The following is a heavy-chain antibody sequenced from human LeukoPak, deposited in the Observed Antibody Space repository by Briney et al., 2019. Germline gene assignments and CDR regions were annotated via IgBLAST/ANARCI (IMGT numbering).Heavy chain of an antibody. D-gene: IGHD3-10*01. CDR1: GGSISSGSYY. CDR2: IYTSGST. CDR3: ARGRTIRQTMVYYYYYYMDV. V-gene: IGHV4-61*02. Sequence: SETLSLTCTVSGGSISSGSYYWSWIRQPAGKGLEWIGRIYTSGSTNYNPSLKSRVTISVDTSKNQFSLKLSSVTAADTAVYYCARGRTIRQTMVYYYYYYMDVWGKGTTVTVSS. J-gene: IGHJ6*03.